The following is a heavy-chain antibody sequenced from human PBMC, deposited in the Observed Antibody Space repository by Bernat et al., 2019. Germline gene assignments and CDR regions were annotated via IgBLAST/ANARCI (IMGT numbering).Heavy chain of an antibody. J-gene: IGHJ4*02. CDR3: ARGGRQWRAIDY. CDR2: ISYDGSNK. D-gene: IGHD6-19*01. CDR1: GFTFSSYA. V-gene: IGHV3-30-3*01. Sequence: QVQLVEFGGGVVQPGRSLRLSCAASGFTFSSYAMHWVRQAPGKGLEWVAVISYDGSNKYYADSVKGRFTISRDNSKNTLYLQMNSLRAEDTAVYYCARGGRQWRAIDYWGQGTLVTVSS.